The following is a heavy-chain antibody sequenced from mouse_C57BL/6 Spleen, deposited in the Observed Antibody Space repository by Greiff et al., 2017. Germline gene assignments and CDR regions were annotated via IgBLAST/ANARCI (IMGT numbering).Heavy chain of an antibody. J-gene: IGHJ3*01. Sequence: QVQLQQPGAELVKPGASVKLSCKASGYTFTSYWMQWVKQRPGQGLEWIGEIDPSDSYTNYNQKFKGKATLTVDTSSSTAYMQLSSLTSEDSAVYYCARQRGREWFAYWGQGTLVTVSA. V-gene: IGHV1-50*01. CDR1: GYTFTSYW. CDR3: ARQRGREWFAY. CDR2: IDPSDSYT. D-gene: IGHD4-1*02.